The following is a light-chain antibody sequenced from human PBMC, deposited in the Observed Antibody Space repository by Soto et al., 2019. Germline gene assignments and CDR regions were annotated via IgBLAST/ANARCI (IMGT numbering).Light chain of an antibody. CDR3: QQRSSWPLLT. V-gene: IGKV3-11*01. J-gene: IGKJ4*01. CDR2: DAS. CDR1: QSVSNY. Sequence: EIVLTQSPATLSLSPGERATLSCRASQSVSNYLAWFQQKPGQAPRLLIYDASNRATGIPARFSVSGSGTEFTLTISSIEPEDFAVYYCQQRSSWPLLTFGGGTKVEI.